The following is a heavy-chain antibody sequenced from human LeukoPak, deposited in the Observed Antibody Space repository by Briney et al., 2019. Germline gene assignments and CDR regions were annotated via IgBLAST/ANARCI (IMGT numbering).Heavy chain of an antibody. CDR3: ARQGGYGDHVN. J-gene: IGHJ4*02. CDR2: IGGSNSAI. CDR1: GFTFTSYS. Sequence: PGGSLRLSCAASGFTFTSYSFNWVRQAPGKGLEWVSYIGGSNSAINYADSVKGRFTISRDNAKNSLYLKMNSLRDEDTAVYYCARQGGYGDHVNWGQGTQVTVSA. D-gene: IGHD4-17*01. V-gene: IGHV3-48*02.